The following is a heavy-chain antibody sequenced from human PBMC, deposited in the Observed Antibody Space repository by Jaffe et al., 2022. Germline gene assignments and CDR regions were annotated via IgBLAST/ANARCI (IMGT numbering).Heavy chain of an antibody. CDR2: ISGSGGST. CDR3: AKDPLPGIAVADHYFDY. CDR1: GFTFSSYA. Sequence: EVQLLESGGGLVQPGGSLRLSCAASGFTFSSYAMSWVRQAPGKGLEWVSAISGSGGSTYYADSVKGRFTISRDNSKNTLYLQMNSLRAEDTAVYYCAKDPLPGIAVADHYFDYWGQGTLVTVSS. J-gene: IGHJ4*02. D-gene: IGHD6-19*01. V-gene: IGHV3-23*01.